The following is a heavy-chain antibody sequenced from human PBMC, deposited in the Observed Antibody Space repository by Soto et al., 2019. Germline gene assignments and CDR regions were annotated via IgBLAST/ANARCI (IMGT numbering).Heavy chain of an antibody. J-gene: IGHJ4*02. CDR2: ISWNSGSI. CDR3: AKAGFWSGYYSLVDY. Sequence: EVQLVESGGGLVQXXRSLRLSXXXXXFTFDDYAMHWVRQAPGKGLEWVSGISWNSGSIGYADSVKGRFTISRDNAKNSLYLQMNSLRAEDTALYDCAKAGFWSGYYSLVDYWGQGTLVTVSS. V-gene: IGHV3-9*01. CDR1: XFTFDDYA. D-gene: IGHD3-3*01.